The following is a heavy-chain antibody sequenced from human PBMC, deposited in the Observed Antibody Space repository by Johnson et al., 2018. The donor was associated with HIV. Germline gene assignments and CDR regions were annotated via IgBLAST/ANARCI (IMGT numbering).Heavy chain of an antibody. D-gene: IGHD4-23*01. Sequence: VQLVESGGGLVQPGRSLRLSCAASGFTFDDYAMHWVRQAPGKGLEWVSGISWNSGSIGYVDSVKGRFTISRENAKNSLYLQMNSLRAGDTAVYYCARAERVVTPGGAAFDIWGQGTIVTVSS. CDR1: GFTFDDYA. J-gene: IGHJ3*02. V-gene: IGHV3-9*01. CDR3: ARAERVVTPGGAAFDI. CDR2: ISWNSGSI.